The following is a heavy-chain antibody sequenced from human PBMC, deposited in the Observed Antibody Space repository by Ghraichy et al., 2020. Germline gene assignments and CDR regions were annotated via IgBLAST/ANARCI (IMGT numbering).Heavy chain of an antibody. CDR3: ARDTDHGDYVGDH. D-gene: IGHD4-17*01. Sequence: GALRLSCTASGFSFGDYAMSWFRQAPGKGLEWMCLIRTKAYGGTTDYAASVKGRFTISRDDSKSIAYLQLNSLKTEDTAVYYCARDTDHGDYVGDHWGQGTLVTVSS. V-gene: IGHV3-49*03. CDR2: IRTKAYGGTT. CDR1: GFSFGDYA. J-gene: IGHJ4*02.